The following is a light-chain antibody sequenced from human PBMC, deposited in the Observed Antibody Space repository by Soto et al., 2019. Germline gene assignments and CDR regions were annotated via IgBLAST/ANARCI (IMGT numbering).Light chain of an antibody. Sequence: DIQMTQSPSTLSASVGDRVTITCRASQSISNWLAWYQQKPGKAPKLLIYKASSLESGVPSRFSGSGSGTEFTLTISSLQPDYFATYYGQQYNSSFGQGTKVEIK. CDR3: QQYNSS. CDR2: KAS. V-gene: IGKV1-5*03. J-gene: IGKJ2*01. CDR1: QSISNW.